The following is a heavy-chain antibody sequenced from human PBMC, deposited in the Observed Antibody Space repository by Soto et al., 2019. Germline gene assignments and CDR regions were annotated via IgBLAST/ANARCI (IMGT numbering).Heavy chain of an antibody. V-gene: IGHV3-74*01. D-gene: IGHD2-2*01. J-gene: IGHJ6*03. CDR3: ARGGCSSTSCYAGELLSYYYMDV. CDR1: GFTFSSYW. Sequence: GGSLRLSCAASGFTFSSYWMHWVRQAPGKGLVWVSRINSDGSSTSYADSVKGRFTISRDNAKNTLYLQMNSLRAEDTAVYYCARGGCSSTSCYAGELLSYYYMDVWGKGTTVTVSS. CDR2: INSDGSST.